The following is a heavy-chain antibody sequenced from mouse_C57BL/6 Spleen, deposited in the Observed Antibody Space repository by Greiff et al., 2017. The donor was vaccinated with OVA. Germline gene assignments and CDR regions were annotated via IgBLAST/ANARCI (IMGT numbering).Heavy chain of an antibody. CDR1: GYAFTNYL. CDR3: ARGGFYGGDY. V-gene: IGHV1-54*01. D-gene: IGHD1-1*01. CDR2: INPGSGGT. Sequence: QVQLKESGAELVRPGTSVKVSCKASGYAFTNYLIEWVKQRPGQGLEWIGVINPGSGGTNYNEKFKGKATLTADKSSSTAYMQLSSLTSEDSAVYFCARGGFYGGDYWGQGTSVTVSS. J-gene: IGHJ4*01.